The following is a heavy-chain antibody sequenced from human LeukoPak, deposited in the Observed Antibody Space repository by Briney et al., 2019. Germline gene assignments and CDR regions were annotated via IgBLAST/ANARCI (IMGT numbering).Heavy chain of an antibody. J-gene: IGHJ2*01. CDR1: GGSISSGGYY. D-gene: IGHD4-17*01. V-gene: IGHV4-31*03. CDR2: IYYSGST. Sequence: SQTLSLTCTVSGGSISSGGYYWSWIRQHPGTGLEWIGYIYYSGSTYYNPSIKSRVTISVDTSKNQFSLKLSSVTAADAAVYYCASSSGDYNWYFDLWGRGTLVTVSS. CDR3: ASSSGDYNWYFDL.